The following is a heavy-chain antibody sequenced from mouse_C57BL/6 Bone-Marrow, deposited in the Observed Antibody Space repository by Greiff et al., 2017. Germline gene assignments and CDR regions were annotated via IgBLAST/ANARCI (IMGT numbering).Heavy chain of an antibody. CDR1: GFNIKDDY. J-gene: IGHJ2*01. Sequence: EVQRVESGAELVRPGASVKLSCTASGFNIKDDYMHWVKQRPEQGLEWIGWLDPENGDTEYASKFQGKATITADTSSNTAYLQLSSLTSEDTAVYYCTTLGGYYFDYWGQGTTLTVSS. CDR3: TTLGGYYFDY. D-gene: IGHD4-1*01. V-gene: IGHV14-4*01. CDR2: LDPENGDT.